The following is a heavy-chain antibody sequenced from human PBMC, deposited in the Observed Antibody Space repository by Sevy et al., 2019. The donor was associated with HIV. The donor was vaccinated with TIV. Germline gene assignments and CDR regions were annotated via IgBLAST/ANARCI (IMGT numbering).Heavy chain of an antibody. Sequence: ASVKVSCKVSGYTLSKLSMHWVRQAPGKGLEWLGGFDLEVGDTLFAQNFQGRVTMNVDTSTGRWNMDVNSLTSEDTAVYYCAARINTMTAFWGQGTLVTVSS. CDR1: GYTLSKLS. J-gene: IGHJ4*02. CDR3: AARINTMTAF. V-gene: IGHV1-24*01. CDR2: FDLEVGDT. D-gene: IGHD1-1*01.